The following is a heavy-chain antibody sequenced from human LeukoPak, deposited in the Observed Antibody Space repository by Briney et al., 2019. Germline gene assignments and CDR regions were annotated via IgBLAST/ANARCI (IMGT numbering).Heavy chain of an antibody. CDR3: ARWPMSNLALDV. D-gene: IGHD3-22*01. CDR1: SGSITNYY. J-gene: IGHJ3*01. Sequence: SETLSLTCTVSSGSITNYYWNWIRQPPGKGLEWIGYIYYSGSTNYNPSLKSRVTISVDTSKNQFSLKLSSVTAADTAVYFCARWPMSNLALDVWGQGTMVTVSS. V-gene: IGHV4-59*01. CDR2: IYYSGST.